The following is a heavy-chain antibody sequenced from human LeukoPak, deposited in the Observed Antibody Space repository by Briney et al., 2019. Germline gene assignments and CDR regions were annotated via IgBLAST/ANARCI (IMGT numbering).Heavy chain of an antibody. CDR3: ARATTVTTNFDY. D-gene: IGHD4-17*01. CDR1: GFTVSSNY. V-gene: IGHV3-53*01. Sequence: GGSLRLSCAASGFTVSSNYMSWVRQAPGKGLEWVSVIYRGGSTYYADSVKGRFTISRDSSKNTLYLQMNSLRAEDTAVYYCARATTVTTNFDYWGQGTLVTVSS. J-gene: IGHJ4*02. CDR2: IYRGGST.